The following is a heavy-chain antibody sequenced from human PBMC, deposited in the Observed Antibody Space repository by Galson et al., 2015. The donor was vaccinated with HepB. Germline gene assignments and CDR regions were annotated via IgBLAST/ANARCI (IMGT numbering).Heavy chain of an antibody. CDR1: GFTFSSYG. Sequence: SLRLSCAASGFTFSSYGMHWVRQAPGKGLEWVAVIWYDGSNKYYADSVKGRFTISRDNSKNTLYLQMNSLRAEDRAVYYCARDSPVFFAFDIWGQGTMVTVSS. V-gene: IGHV3-33*08. CDR3: ARDSPVFFAFDI. J-gene: IGHJ3*02. D-gene: IGHD2-21*01. CDR2: IWYDGSNK.